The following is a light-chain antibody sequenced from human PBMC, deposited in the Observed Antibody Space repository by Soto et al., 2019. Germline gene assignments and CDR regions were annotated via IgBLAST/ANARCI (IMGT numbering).Light chain of an antibody. CDR2: AAS. Sequence: DIQLTQSPSSLSASVGDRVTITCRASQGISSSLAWYQQQPGKAPKLLIYAASTLQSGVPSRFSGSGSGTDFTLTISSLQPEDFATYYCQQRKSFPLSFGGGTTVEIK. V-gene: IGKV1-9*01. CDR3: QQRKSFPLS. CDR1: QGISSS. J-gene: IGKJ4*01.